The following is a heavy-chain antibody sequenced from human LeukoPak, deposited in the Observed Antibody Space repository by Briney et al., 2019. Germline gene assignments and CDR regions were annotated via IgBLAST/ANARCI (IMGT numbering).Heavy chain of an antibody. CDR1: GGSISGYY. CDR2: IYYSGST. D-gene: IGHD1-1*01. V-gene: IGHV4-59*01. Sequence: SETLSLTCTVSGGSISGYYWSWIRQPPGKGLEWIGYIYYSGSTNYNPSLKSRVTISVDTSKNQFSLKLSSVTAADTAVYYCARDFPMEDYGMDVWGQGTTVTVSS. CDR3: ARDFPMEDYGMDV. J-gene: IGHJ6*02.